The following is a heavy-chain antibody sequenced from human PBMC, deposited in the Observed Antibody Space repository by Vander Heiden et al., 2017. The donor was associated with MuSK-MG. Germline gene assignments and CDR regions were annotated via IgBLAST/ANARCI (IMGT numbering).Heavy chain of an antibody. CDR3: ARRPRVYDILTGYYPGTYDY. V-gene: IGHV4-31*03. Sequence: QVQLQESGPGLVKPSQTLSLTCTVSGGSISSGAYYCGWIRQHPGKGLEWIGYIYYSGSTYYNPSLKSRVTISVDTSKNQFSLKLSSVTAADTAVYYCARRPRVYDILTGYYPGTYDYWGQGTLVTVSS. CDR2: IYYSGST. J-gene: IGHJ4*02. CDR1: GGSISSGAYY. D-gene: IGHD3-9*01.